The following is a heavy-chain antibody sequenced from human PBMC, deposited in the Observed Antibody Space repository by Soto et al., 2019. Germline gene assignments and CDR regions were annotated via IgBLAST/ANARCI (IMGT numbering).Heavy chain of an antibody. CDR2: MNHSGGT. CDR1: GGSFSTHY. Sequence: SETLSPTCAVYGGSFSTHYWSWIRQPPGKGLEGIGEMNHSGGTNYNPSLKSRVTISVDTSKNQFSLKMSSVTAADTALYYCARVERGTATTVVDAFDIWGPGTMVTVSS. V-gene: IGHV4-34*01. D-gene: IGHD1-1*01. J-gene: IGHJ3*02. CDR3: ARVERGTATTVVDAFDI.